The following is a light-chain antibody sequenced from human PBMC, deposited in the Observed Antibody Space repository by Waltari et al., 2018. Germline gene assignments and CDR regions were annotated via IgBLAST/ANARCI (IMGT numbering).Light chain of an antibody. CDR3: QQYGNLPPSVT. Sequence: DIQMTQSPSSLSASVGDRVTITCQASQGINQYLNWYKQKPGKPPNLLIYDASNLETGVPSRFSGSGSGRHFTLTISSLQPEDIATYYCQQYGNLPPSVTFGQGTRLEIK. V-gene: IGKV1-33*01. J-gene: IGKJ5*01. CDR1: QGINQY. CDR2: DAS.